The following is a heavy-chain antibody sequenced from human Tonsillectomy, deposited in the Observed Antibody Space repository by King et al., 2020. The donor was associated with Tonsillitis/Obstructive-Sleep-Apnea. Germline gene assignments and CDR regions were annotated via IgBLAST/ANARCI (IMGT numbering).Heavy chain of an antibody. CDR1: GFSLSNARMG. CDR3: ARIKRYYGGFLTFDP. J-gene: IGHJ5*02. Sequence: TLKESGPVLVKPPETLTLTCTVSGFSLSNARMGVSWIRQPPGKALEWLAHIFSNDEKSYSTSLKSRLTISKDTTKSQVVLTMTNMDPVDTATYYCARIKRYYGGFLTFDPWGQGTLVTVSS. V-gene: IGHV2-26*01. CDR2: IFSNDEK. D-gene: IGHD4-23*01.